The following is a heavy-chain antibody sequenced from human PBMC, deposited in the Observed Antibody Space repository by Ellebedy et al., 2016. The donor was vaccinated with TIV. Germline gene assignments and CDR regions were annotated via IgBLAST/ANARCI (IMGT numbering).Heavy chain of an antibody. Sequence: GESLKISCTASGFTFSSYSMTWVRQAPGKGLEWISYISSGISIYYADSVKGRFTISRDNAKNSLYLQMNSLRVEDTAVYYCARELTGYYVGYWGQGTLVTVSS. CDR1: GFTFSSYS. J-gene: IGHJ4*02. CDR3: ARELTGYYVGY. CDR2: ISSGISI. D-gene: IGHD3-9*01. V-gene: IGHV3-48*04.